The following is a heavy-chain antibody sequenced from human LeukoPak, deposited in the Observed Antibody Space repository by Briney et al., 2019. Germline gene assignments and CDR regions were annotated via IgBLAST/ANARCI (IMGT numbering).Heavy chain of an antibody. J-gene: IGHJ4*02. CDR1: RYPFTSYA. V-gene: IGHV1-3*01. Sequence: GASVKISCTASRYPFTSYAMHWVRQAPGQRLEWMGWIHVGNGNTEYSQKFQGRVTITRDTPATTTYMELSSLRSEDTAVYYCARVDGSGPNAPNDCWGQGSLVTVSS. D-gene: IGHD3-10*01. CDR2: IHVGNGNT. CDR3: ARVDGSGPNAPNDC.